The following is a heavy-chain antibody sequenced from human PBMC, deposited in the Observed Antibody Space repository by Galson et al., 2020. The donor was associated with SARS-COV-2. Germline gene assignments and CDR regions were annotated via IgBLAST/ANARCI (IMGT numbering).Heavy chain of an antibody. Sequence: GESLKISCGASGFTFSSYWMSWVRQAPGKGLEWVANIKQDGSEKYYVDSVKGRFTISRDNAKNSLYLQMNSLRAEDTAVYYCARVGSSSWYFDDWGQGTLVTVSS. J-gene: IGHJ4*02. V-gene: IGHV3-7*03. D-gene: IGHD2-2*01. CDR2: IKQDGSEK. CDR1: GFTFSSYW. CDR3: ARVGSSSWYFDD.